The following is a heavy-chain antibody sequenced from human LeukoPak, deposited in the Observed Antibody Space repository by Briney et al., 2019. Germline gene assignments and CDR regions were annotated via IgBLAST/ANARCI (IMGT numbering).Heavy chain of an antibody. CDR2: INPNSGGT. CDR1: GYTFTGYY. Sequence: GASVKVFCKASGYTFTGYYMHWVRQAPGQGLEWMGWINPNSGGTNYAQKFQGRVTMTRDTSISTAYMELSRLRSDDTAVYYCARVAHRIAAAGTPSNPDYWGQGTLVTVSS. CDR3: ARVAHRIAAAGTPSNPDY. V-gene: IGHV1-2*02. J-gene: IGHJ4*02. D-gene: IGHD6-13*01.